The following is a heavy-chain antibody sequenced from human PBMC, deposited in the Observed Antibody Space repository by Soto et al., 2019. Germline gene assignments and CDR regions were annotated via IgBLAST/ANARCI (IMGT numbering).Heavy chain of an antibody. V-gene: IGHV4-59*08. CDR2: IYYSGST. D-gene: IGHD6-19*01. CDR3: ARAGYSSGWYFDY. J-gene: IGHJ4*02. Sequence: ASETLSLTCTVSGGSISSYYWSWIRQPPGKGLEWIGYIYYSGSTNYNPSLKSRVTISVDTSKNQFSLKLSSVTAADTAVYYCARAGYSSGWYFDYWGQGTLVTVSS. CDR1: GGSISSYY.